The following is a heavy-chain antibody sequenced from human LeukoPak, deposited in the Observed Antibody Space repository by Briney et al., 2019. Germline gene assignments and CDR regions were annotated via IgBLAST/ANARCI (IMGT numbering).Heavy chain of an antibody. Sequence: GGSLRLSCAASGFTFSRYWMHWVRQAPGKGLVWVSRINSDGSSTSYADSVKGRFTISRDNAKNTLYLQMNSLRAEDTAVYYCARVGYSYGHDAFDIWGQGTMVTASS. CDR3: ARVGYSYGHDAFDI. D-gene: IGHD5-18*01. J-gene: IGHJ3*02. CDR1: GFTFSRYW. V-gene: IGHV3-74*01. CDR2: INSDGSST.